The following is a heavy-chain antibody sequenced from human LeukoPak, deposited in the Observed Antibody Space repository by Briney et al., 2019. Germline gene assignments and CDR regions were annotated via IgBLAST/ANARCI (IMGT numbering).Heavy chain of an antibody. CDR2: ISVSGNT. Sequence: GGPLSRFCAASGITCRSYAMSCASNTPGKGLEWVSAISVSGNTYHADSVKGRFTISRDSSKNTLYLQVNSLRAGDAAVYYCAKAPVTTCSGAYCCPFDYWSQGTLVTVPS. J-gene: IGHJ4*02. CDR3: AKAPVTTCSGAYCCPFDY. D-gene: IGHD2-15*01. V-gene: IGHV3-23*01. CDR1: GITCRSYA.